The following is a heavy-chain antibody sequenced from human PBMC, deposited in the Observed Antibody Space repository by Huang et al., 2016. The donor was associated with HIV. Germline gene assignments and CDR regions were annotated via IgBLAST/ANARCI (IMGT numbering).Heavy chain of an antibody. D-gene: IGHD3-9*01. CDR3: ARYRLTGTFLDS. Sequence: QVQLVQSGSELRKPGASVKVSCKASGYTFTTYSLIWVRQAPGQGLEWMGWINTKTGKPTYAQGFTGRFVFSLDTTGNTAYLKISSLKTDDTAKYFCARYRLTGTFLDSWGQGTQVTVSS. V-gene: IGHV7-4-1*02. J-gene: IGHJ4*02. CDR2: INTKTGKP. CDR1: GYTFTTYS.